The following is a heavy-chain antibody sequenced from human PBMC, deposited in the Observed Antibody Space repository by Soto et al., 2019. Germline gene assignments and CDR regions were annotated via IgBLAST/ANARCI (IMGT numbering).Heavy chain of an antibody. J-gene: IGHJ6*02. CDR2: IYYSGST. CDR3: ARERGAGYYYGMDV. Sequence: QVQLQESGPGLVKPSQTLSLTCTVSGGSISSGGYYWSWIRQHPGKGLEWIGYIYYSGSTYYNPSLKSRVTISVDTSKNQFSLKLSSVTAADTAMYYCARERGAGYYYGMDVWGQGTTVTVSS. D-gene: IGHD3-10*01. CDR1: GGSISSGGYY. V-gene: IGHV4-31*03.